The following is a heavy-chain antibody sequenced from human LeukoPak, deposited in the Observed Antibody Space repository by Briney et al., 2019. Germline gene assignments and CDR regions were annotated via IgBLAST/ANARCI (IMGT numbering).Heavy chain of an antibody. CDR3: AGGPGGYYFDY. Sequence: WETLSLTCAVYGGSFSGYYWSWIRQPPGKGLEWIGEIKHSGSTNYNPSLKSRVTISVDTSKNQFSLKLSSVTAADTAVYYCAGGPGGYYFDYWGQGTLVTVSS. V-gene: IGHV4-34*01. CDR1: GGSFSGYY. J-gene: IGHJ4*02. CDR2: IKHSGST.